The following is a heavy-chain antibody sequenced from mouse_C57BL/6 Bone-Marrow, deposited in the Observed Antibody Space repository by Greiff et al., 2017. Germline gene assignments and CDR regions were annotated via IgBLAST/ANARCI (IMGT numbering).Heavy chain of an antibody. V-gene: IGHV1-55*01. J-gene: IGHJ3*01. CDR3: ARSGTTVVAKAY. D-gene: IGHD1-1*01. CDR2: IYPGSGST. Sequence: QVQLLQPGAELVKPGASVKMSCKASGYTFTSYWITWVEQRPGQGLEWIGDIYPGSGSTNYNEKFKSKATLTVDTSSSTAYMQLSSLTSEDSAVYYCARSGTTVVAKAYWGQGTLVTVSA. CDR1: GYTFTSYW.